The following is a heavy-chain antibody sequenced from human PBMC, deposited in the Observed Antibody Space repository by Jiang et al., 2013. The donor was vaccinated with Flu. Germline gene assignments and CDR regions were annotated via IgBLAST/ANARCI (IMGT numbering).Heavy chain of an antibody. J-gene: IGHJ6*01. CDR2: IHHSGST. CDR3: ARIHKYYSGSWNYYGVDV. V-gene: IGHV4-59*01. Sequence: GPGLVKPSETLSLTCTASTDSISNYYWTWIRQPPEKGLEYIGYIHHSGSTNYSPSLKSRVTISVDTSKNQFSLKLSSVTAADTAVYYCARIHKYYSGSWNYYGVDV. CDR1: TDSISNYY. D-gene: IGHD6-13*01.